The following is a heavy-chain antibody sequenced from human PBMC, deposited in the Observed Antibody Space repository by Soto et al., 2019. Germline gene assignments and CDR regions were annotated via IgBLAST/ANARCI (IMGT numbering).Heavy chain of an antibody. V-gene: IGHV3-23*01. CDR1: GFTFSSYA. J-gene: IGHJ4*02. CDR2: INDVGYST. Sequence: GGSLRLSCAASGFTFSSYAMNWVRQAPGKGLQWVSAINDVGYSTYYADSVKGRFTISRDNSKNTLYLQMSSLRAEDTAVYFCAKVTSRESGYSYGKSDYRGTGPPGTVSS. CDR3: AKVTSRESGYSYGKSDY. D-gene: IGHD5-18*01.